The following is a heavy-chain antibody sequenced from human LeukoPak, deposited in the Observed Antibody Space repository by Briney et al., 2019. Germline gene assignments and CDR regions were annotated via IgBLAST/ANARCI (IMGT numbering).Heavy chain of an antibody. CDR3: AREISGYSDY. V-gene: IGHV1-2*02. J-gene: IGHJ4*02. CDR2: INANSGDT. CDR1: GYTFTGYY. D-gene: IGHD3-22*01. Sequence: ASVKVSCKASGYTFTGYYMHWVRQAPGQGVEWMGWINANSGDTKYAQKFQGRVTMTRDTPISTAYMELSRLRSDDPAMYYCAREISGYSDYWGQGTLVTVSS.